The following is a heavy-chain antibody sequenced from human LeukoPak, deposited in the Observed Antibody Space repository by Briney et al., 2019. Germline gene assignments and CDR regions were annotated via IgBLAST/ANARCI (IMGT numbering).Heavy chain of an antibody. CDR1: GYTFTSYA. Sequence: GASVKVSCKASGYTFTSYAMHWVRQAPGQRLEWMGWINAGNGNTKYSQKFQGRVTMTEDTSTDTAYMELSSLRSEDTAVYYCATRGLYSSGWYSDYWGQGTLVTVSS. CDR3: ATRGLYSSGWYSDY. V-gene: IGHV1-3*01. CDR2: INAGNGNT. D-gene: IGHD6-19*01. J-gene: IGHJ4*02.